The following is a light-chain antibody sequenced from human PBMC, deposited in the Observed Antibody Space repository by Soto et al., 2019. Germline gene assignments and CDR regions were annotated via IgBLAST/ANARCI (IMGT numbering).Light chain of an antibody. V-gene: IGKV1-33*01. Sequence: DIQMTQSPSSLSASVGDRVTITCQASQDISNYLNWYQQKPGKAPKLLIYDSSKLETGVPSRFSGSGSGTDVTFAISSLQPEDIATYYCQQYDNLPPYTFGQGTKLEIK. J-gene: IGKJ2*01. CDR3: QQYDNLPPYT. CDR2: DSS. CDR1: QDISNY.